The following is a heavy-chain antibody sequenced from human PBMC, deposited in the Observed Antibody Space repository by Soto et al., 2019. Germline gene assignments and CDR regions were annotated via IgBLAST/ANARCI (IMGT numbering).Heavy chain of an antibody. D-gene: IGHD3-16*01. CDR2: INPNSGGT. J-gene: IGHJ6*02. CDR3: ARDIDLGNYYYGMDV. Sequence: ASVKVSCKASGYTFTGYYMHWVRQAPGQGLEWMGWINPNSGGTNYAQKFQGRVTVTRDTSISTAYMELSRLRSDDTAVYYCARDIDLGNYYYGMDVWGQGTTVTVSS. V-gene: IGHV1-2*02. CDR1: GYTFTGYY.